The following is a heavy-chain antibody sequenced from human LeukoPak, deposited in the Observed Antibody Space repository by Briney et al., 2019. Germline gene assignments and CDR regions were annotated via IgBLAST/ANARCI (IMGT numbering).Heavy chain of an antibody. CDR3: AKGRYDRSGYDHFMGDY. CDR1: GFTFDDYI. CDR2: INWDGGRT. Sequence: GGSLRLSCAASGFTFDDYIMHWVRQGPGKGLEWVSLINWDGGRTYYADSVKGRFTISRDNSKNSLYLQMNSLRTEDTALYYCAKGRYDRSGYDHFMGDYWGQGTLVTVSS. V-gene: IGHV3-43*01. J-gene: IGHJ4*02. D-gene: IGHD5-12*01.